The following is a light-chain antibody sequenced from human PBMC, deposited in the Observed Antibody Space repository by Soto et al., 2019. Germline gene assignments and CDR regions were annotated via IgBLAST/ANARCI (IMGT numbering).Light chain of an antibody. CDR3: SSYTSTSTLYV. CDR1: SSDIGGYNY. CDR2: DVS. Sequence: QSALTQPASVSGSPGQSITISCTGTSSDIGGYNYVSWYQQLPGKVPKLIIYDVSNRPSGVSDRFSGSKSGNAASLTISGLQAEDEADYYCSSYTSTSTLYVFGTGTKFTVL. V-gene: IGLV2-14*03. J-gene: IGLJ1*01.